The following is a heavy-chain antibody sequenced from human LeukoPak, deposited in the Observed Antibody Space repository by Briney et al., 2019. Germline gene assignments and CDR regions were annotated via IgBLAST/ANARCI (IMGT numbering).Heavy chain of an antibody. Sequence: GGSLRLSCAASGFPFSHYWLHWVRQVPGRGLVWVSRINLDETRTGYADSVRGRFTISRDNAKNTLYLQMNSLRAKDTAVYYCAREGMPGALDYWGQGTLVTVSS. CDR3: AREGMPGALDY. V-gene: IGHV3-74*01. CDR1: GFPFSHYW. J-gene: IGHJ4*02. D-gene: IGHD4/OR15-4a*01. CDR2: INLDETRT.